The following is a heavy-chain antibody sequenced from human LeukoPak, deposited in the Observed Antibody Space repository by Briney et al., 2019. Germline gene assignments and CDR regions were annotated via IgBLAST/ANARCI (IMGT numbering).Heavy chain of an antibody. V-gene: IGHV3-7*03. CDR3: ARGGGLDV. CDR1: GFTFSSYW. CDR2: INHNGNVN. Sequence: GGSLRLSRAASGFTFSSYWMNWARQAPGKGLEWVASINHNGNVNYYVDSVKGRFTISRDNAKNSLYLQMSNLRAEDTAVYFCARGGGLDVWGQGATITVSS. D-gene: IGHD3-16*01. J-gene: IGHJ6*02.